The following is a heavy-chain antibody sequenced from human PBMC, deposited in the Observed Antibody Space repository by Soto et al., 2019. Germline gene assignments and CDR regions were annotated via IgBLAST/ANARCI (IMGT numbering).Heavy chain of an antibody. CDR3: ARYIAAVNWFDP. Sequence: SETLSLTCTVSGGSISGYYWSWIRQPPGKGLEWIGYIYYSGSTNYNPSLKSRVTISVDTSKNQFSLKLSSVTAADTAVYYCARYIAAVNWFDPWGQGTLVTVSS. J-gene: IGHJ5*02. V-gene: IGHV4-59*01. CDR1: GGSISGYY. D-gene: IGHD6-13*01. CDR2: IYYSGST.